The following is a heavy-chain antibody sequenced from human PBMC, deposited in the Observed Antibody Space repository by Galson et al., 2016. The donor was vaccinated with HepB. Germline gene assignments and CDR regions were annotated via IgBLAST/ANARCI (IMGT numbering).Heavy chain of an antibody. CDR1: GYTFTSYA. J-gene: IGHJ4*02. Sequence: SVKVSCKASGYTFTSYAISWVRQAPGQGLEWVGWVRAYSGNTKYAQKVQDRVTMTTDTSTSTAYMELRSLRSDDTAVYYCAREVWRNYYGSGSYYEIDYWGQGTLVTVSS. CDR3: AREVWRNYYGSGSYYEIDY. V-gene: IGHV1-18*01. CDR2: VRAYSGNT. D-gene: IGHD3-10*01.